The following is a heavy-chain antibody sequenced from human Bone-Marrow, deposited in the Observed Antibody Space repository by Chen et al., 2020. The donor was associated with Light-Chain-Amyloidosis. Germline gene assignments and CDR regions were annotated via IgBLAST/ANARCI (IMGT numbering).Heavy chain of an antibody. Sequence: QVQLVESGGGVVQPGGSLSLYCAASGFTFSSYDMHWVRQAPGKGLEWVAFIRYDGSNKYYADSVKGRFTISRDNSKNTLYLRMNSLRAEDTAVYYCARYSSVWLHFDYWGQGTLVTVSS. V-gene: IGHV3-30*02. D-gene: IGHD6-19*01. CDR2: IRYDGSNK. CDR1: GFTFSSYD. CDR3: ARYSSVWLHFDY. J-gene: IGHJ4*02.